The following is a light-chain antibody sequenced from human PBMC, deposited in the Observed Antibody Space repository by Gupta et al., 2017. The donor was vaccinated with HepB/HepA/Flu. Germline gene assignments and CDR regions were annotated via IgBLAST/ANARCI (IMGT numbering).Light chain of an antibody. J-gene: IGKJ4*01. CDR2: DAS. V-gene: IGKV1-33*01. CDR1: QDISNY. Sequence: DIQMTQSPSSLSASVGDRVTITCQASQDISNYLNWYQQKPGQAPKLLIYDASNWERGVPSRFSGGGSGTHFSFTINSLQPEDIATYYCHQDENLSPLTFGGGTKVEIK. CDR3: HQDENLSPLT.